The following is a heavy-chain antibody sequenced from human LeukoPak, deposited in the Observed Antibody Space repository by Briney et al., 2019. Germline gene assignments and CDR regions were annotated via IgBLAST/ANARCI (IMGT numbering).Heavy chain of an antibody. V-gene: IGHV4-39*07. CDR1: GGSISSSSYY. Sequence: SETLSLTCTVSGGSISSSSYYWGWIRQPPGKGLEWIGSIYYSGSTNYNPSLKSRVTISVDTSKNQFSLKLSSVTAADTAVYYCARGRITMVRGLPYYFDYWGQGTLVTVSS. CDR2: IYYSGST. J-gene: IGHJ4*02. CDR3: ARGRITMVRGLPYYFDY. D-gene: IGHD3-10*01.